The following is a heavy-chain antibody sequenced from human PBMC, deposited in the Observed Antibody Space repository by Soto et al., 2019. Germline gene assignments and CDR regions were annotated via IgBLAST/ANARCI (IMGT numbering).Heavy chain of an antibody. D-gene: IGHD3-10*01. CDR1: GFTFSNAW. V-gene: IGHV3-15*01. Sequence: EVQLVESGGGLVKPGGSLRLSCTASGFTFSNAWMSWVRQAPGKGLEWVGRIKSKTDGGTTDYAAPVKGRFTISRDDSKNTLYLQMNSLKTEDTAVYYCTTDLIGVTMVRGVIIGGDYWGQGTLVTVSS. J-gene: IGHJ4*02. CDR3: TTDLIGVTMVRGVIIGGDY. CDR2: IKSKTDGGTT.